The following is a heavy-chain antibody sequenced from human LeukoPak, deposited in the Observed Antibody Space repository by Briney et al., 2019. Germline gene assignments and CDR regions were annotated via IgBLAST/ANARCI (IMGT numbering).Heavy chain of an antibody. J-gene: IGHJ4*02. Sequence: GGSLRLSCAASGFTFDDYAMHWVRQAPGKGLEWVSLISGDGGSTYYADSVKGRFTISRDNSKNSLYLQMNSLRTEDTALYYCAKDIYCSSTSCQGPHPSYWGQGTLVTVSS. D-gene: IGHD2-2*01. CDR1: GFTFDDYA. CDR2: ISGDGGST. CDR3: AKDIYCSSTSCQGPHPSY. V-gene: IGHV3-43*02.